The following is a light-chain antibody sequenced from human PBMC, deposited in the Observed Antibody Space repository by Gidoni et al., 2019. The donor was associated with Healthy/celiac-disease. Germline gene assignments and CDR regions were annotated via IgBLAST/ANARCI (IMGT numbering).Light chain of an antibody. CDR1: QSVSSSY. Sequence: DIVLTQSPGTLSLSPGERATISCRASQSVSSSYLAWYQQKPGQAPRLLIYGASSRATGIPDRFSGSGSGTDFTLTSSRLEPEDFAVYYCQQYGSSPTFGQGTKVEIK. CDR2: GAS. J-gene: IGKJ1*01. CDR3: QQYGSSPT. V-gene: IGKV3-20*01.